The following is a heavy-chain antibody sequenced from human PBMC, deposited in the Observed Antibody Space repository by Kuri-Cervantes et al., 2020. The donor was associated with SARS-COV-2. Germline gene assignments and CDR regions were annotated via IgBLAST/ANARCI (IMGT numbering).Heavy chain of an antibody. Sequence: ESLKISCTVSGYSISSGYYWGWIRQPPGKGLEWIGSIYHSGSTYYNPSLKSRVTISVDTSKNQFSLKLSSVTAADTSVYFCARRTNVGVVPVFDPWGQGTLVTVSS. CDR2: IYHSGST. V-gene: IGHV4-38-2*02. J-gene: IGHJ5*02. CDR3: ARRTNVGVVPVFDP. D-gene: IGHD2-2*01. CDR1: GYSISSGYY.